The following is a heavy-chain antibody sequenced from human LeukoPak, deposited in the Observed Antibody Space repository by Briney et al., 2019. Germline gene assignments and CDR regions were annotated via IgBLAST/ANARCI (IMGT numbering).Heavy chain of an antibody. Sequence: SETLSLTCTVSRGSNSSGPYSWSWIRQPTGKGLEWIGRIHTSGSTNYNPSLKNRVTISIDTSRNQFSLKLISVTAADTAVYYCARSRIRNRFGSGSYRDYYSYYMDVWGKGTTVTISS. CDR2: IHTSGST. V-gene: IGHV4-61*02. J-gene: IGHJ6*03. CDR3: ARSRIRNRFGSGSYRDYYSYYMDV. D-gene: IGHD3-10*01. CDR1: RGSNSSGPYS.